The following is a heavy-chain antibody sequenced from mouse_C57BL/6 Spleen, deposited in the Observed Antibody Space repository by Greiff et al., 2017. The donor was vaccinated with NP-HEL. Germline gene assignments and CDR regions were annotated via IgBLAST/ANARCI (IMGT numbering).Heavy chain of an antibody. V-gene: IGHV1-50*01. CDR1: GYTFTSYW. CDR3: ASGGYLAWFAY. CDR2: IDPSDSYT. D-gene: IGHD5-1*01. J-gene: IGHJ3*01. Sequence: QVQLQQPGAELVKPGASVKLSCKASGYTFTSYWMQWVKQRPGQGLEWIGEIDPSDSYTNYNQKFKGKATLTVDTSSSTAYMQLSSLTSEDSAVYYCASGGYLAWFAYWGQGTLVTVSA.